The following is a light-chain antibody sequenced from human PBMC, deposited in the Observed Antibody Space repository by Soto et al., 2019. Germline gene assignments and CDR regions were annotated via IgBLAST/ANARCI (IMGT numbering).Light chain of an antibody. CDR1: SGSIASSY. CDR2: EDN. Sequence: NFMLTQPHSVSESPGKPVTISCTGSSGSIASSYVQWYQQRPGSAPTTVIYEDNQRPSGVPDRFSGSVDSSSNSASLTISGLKAEDEADYYCQSFDSSNQGVFGGGTKLTVL. CDR3: QSFDSSNQGV. V-gene: IGLV6-57*02. J-gene: IGLJ3*02.